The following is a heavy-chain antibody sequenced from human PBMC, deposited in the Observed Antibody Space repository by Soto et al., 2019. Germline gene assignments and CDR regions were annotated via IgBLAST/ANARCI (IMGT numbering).Heavy chain of an antibody. D-gene: IGHD2-15*01. CDR3: SSVDPSAKSPDY. Sequence: PGGSLRLSCTVSADSEFSFSDQYMDCVRQAPGKGLEWVGRSRNRVNNLSTAYAASVQGRFTISRDESKNTVYLQMHSLKTYHTAVSYCSSVDPSAKSPDYWGQGTLVTVSS. V-gene: IGHV3-72*01. CDR1: EFSFSDQY. CDR2: SRNRVNNLST. J-gene: IGHJ4*02.